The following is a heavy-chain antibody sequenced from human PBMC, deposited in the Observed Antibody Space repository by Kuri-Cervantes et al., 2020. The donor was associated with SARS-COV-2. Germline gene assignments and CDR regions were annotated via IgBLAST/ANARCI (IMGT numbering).Heavy chain of an antibody. CDR2: INPNSGGT. J-gene: IGHJ3*02. Sequence: ASVKVSCKASGDTFTGYYMHWVRQAPGQGFEWMGWINPNSGGTNYAQKFQGWVTMTRDTSISTAYMELSRLRSDDTAVYYCARDRRYDFWSGYSANDAFDIWGQGTMVTVSS. CDR1: GDTFTGYY. V-gene: IGHV1-2*04. D-gene: IGHD3-3*01. CDR3: ARDRRYDFWSGYSANDAFDI.